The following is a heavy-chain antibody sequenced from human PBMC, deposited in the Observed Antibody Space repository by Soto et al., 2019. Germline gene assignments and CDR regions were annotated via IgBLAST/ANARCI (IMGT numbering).Heavy chain of an antibody. D-gene: IGHD2-2*01. CDR3: AKGGQLLSGGGGY. V-gene: IGHV3-9*01. CDR1: GFTFDDYA. Sequence: EVQLVESGGGLVQPGRSLRLSCAASGFTFDDYAMHWVRQAPGKGLEWVSGSSWNSGSIGYADSVKGRFIISRDNAKNSMYLPMNSLRAEDTALYYCAKGGQLLSGGGGYWGQGTLVTVSS. CDR2: SSWNSGSI. J-gene: IGHJ4*02.